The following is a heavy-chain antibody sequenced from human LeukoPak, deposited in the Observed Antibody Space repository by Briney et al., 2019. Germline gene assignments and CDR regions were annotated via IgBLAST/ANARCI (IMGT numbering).Heavy chain of an antibody. J-gene: IGHJ6*03. CDR1: GFNFSSYC. V-gene: IGHV3-33*06. CDR3: AKTIVPAAPIYYYYMDV. CDR2: IWYDGTNK. D-gene: IGHD2-2*01. Sequence: GRSLRLSREASGFNFSSYCMHWVRQAPGKGLEWVGVIWYDGTNKQYADSVKGRFTISRDNSKNTLYLLMNSLRAEDTAVYYCAKTIVPAAPIYYYYMDVWGNGTTLTVS.